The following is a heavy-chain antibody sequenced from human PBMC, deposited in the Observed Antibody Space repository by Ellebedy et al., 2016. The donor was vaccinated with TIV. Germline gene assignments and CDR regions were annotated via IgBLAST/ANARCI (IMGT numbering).Heavy chain of an antibody. Sequence: GESLKISXAASGFTFSSYWMHWVRQAPGKGLVWVSRINSDGSSTSYADSVKGRFTISRDNAKNTLYLQMNSLRAEDTAVYYCALRSGPKDYWGQGTLVTVSS. J-gene: IGHJ4*02. CDR1: GFTFSSYW. V-gene: IGHV3-74*01. CDR2: INSDGSST. D-gene: IGHD2-15*01. CDR3: ALRSGPKDY.